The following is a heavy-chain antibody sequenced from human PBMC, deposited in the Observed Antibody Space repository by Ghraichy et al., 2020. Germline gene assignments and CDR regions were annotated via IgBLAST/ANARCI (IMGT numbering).Heavy chain of an antibody. Sequence: GETLNISCAASGFTFSSNWMTWVRQAPGKGLEWVANIKEDGSEKQYGDSVKGRFTISRDNAQKSLYLQMNSLRAEDTAVYYCARDPYSGSYGGFDYWGQGTLVTVSS. J-gene: IGHJ4*02. CDR2: IKEDGSEK. CDR3: ARDPYSGSYGGFDY. D-gene: IGHD1-26*01. V-gene: IGHV3-7*01. CDR1: GFTFSSNW.